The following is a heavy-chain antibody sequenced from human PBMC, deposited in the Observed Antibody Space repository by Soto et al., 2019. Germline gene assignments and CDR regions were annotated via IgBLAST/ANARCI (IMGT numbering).Heavy chain of an antibody. Sequence: SETLSLTCTVSGGSVSSGSYYWSWIRQPPGKGLEWIGYIYYSGSTNYNPSLKSRVTISVDTSKNQFSLKLSSVTAADTAVYYCARLADYYDSSGYYVPFDYWGQGTLVTVSS. D-gene: IGHD3-22*01. CDR3: ARLADYYDSSGYYVPFDY. V-gene: IGHV4-61*01. CDR1: GGSVSSGSYY. CDR2: IYYSGST. J-gene: IGHJ4*02.